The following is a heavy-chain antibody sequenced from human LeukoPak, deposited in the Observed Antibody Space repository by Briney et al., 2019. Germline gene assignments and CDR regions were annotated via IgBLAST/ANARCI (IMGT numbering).Heavy chain of an antibody. CDR3: GRGSGAVTGTQDY. J-gene: IGHJ4*02. V-gene: IGHV1-69*04. Sequence: SVKVSCKASAGTFSRYAMLFVRQAPGQGLEWMGRIIPILGIANYAQKLQGRVTITADKSTSTAYMELSSLRSEDTAVYYRGRGSGAVTGTQDYWGQGTLVTVSS. CDR1: AGTFSRYA. CDR2: IIPILGIA. D-gene: IGHD6-19*01.